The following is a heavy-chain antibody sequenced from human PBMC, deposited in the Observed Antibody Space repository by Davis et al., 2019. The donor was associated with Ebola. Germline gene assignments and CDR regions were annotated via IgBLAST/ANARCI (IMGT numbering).Heavy chain of an antibody. D-gene: IGHD1-26*01. Sequence: GESLKISCAASGFTFSSYGMHWVRQAPGKGLEWVAVISYDGSNKYYADSVKGRFTISRDNSKNTLYLQMNSLRAEDTAVYYCAKVGRSYQTGGDYYYGMDVWGQGTTVTVSS. J-gene: IGHJ6*02. CDR1: GFTFSSYG. CDR2: ISYDGSNK. V-gene: IGHV3-30*18. CDR3: AKVGRSYQTGGDYYYGMDV.